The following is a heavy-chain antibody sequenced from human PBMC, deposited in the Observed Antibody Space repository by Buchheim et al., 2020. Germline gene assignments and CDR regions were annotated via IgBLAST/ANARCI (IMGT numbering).Heavy chain of an antibody. J-gene: IGHJ6*02. CDR1: GYSFTSFW. V-gene: IGHV5-51*03. Sequence: EVQLVQSGAEVKKPGDSLKISCQVSGYSFTSFWIGWVRQMPGRGLEWMGIIYPGDSDTRYSPSFQGQVTISADKSISTAYLQWSSLKASDTAMYYCARRGRITMVQGVIISIYGMDVWGQGTT. CDR3: ARRGRITMVQGVIISIYGMDV. CDR2: IYPGDSDT. D-gene: IGHD3-10*01.